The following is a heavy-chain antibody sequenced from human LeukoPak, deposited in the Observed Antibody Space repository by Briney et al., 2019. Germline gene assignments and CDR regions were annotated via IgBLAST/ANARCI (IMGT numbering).Heavy chain of an antibody. D-gene: IGHD2-8*01. CDR2: INPNSGGT. CDR3: ASAYCSNGVCAYYYYYMDV. CDR1: GYTFTGYY. J-gene: IGHJ6*03. V-gene: IGHV1-2*02. Sequence: ASVKVSCKASGYTFTGYYMHCVRQAPGQGLEWMGWINPNSGGTNYAQKFQGRVTMTRDTSISTAYMELSRLRSDDTAVYYCASAYCSNGVCAYYYYYMDVWGKGTTVTVSS.